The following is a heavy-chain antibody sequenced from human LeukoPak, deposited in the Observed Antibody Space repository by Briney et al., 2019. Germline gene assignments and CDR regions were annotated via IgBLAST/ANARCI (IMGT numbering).Heavy chain of an antibody. CDR1: GGIFSDYA. V-gene: IGHV1-2*02. D-gene: IGHD3-22*01. Sequence: ASVKVSCKASGGIFSDYALNWVRQAPGQGLEWMGWINPNSGGTNYAQKFQGRVTMTRDTSISTAYMELSRLRSDDTAVYYCTRTYYYDSNWFDPWGQGTLVTVSS. CDR2: INPNSGGT. J-gene: IGHJ5*02. CDR3: TRTYYYDSNWFDP.